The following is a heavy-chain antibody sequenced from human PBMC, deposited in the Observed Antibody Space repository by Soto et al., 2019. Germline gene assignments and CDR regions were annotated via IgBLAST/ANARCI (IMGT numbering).Heavy chain of an antibody. Sequence: PGGSLRLSCAASGFTFRSYGMSWVRQAPGKGLEWVSGISDSGGSTYFADSVEGRFTISRDNSKNTLYLQVNSLRGEDTAVYYCEKGVSSGGSPLDVWGQGTTVTVSS. D-gene: IGHD2-15*01. CDR2: ISDSGGST. J-gene: IGHJ6*02. V-gene: IGHV3-23*01. CDR3: EKGVSSGGSPLDV. CDR1: GFTFRSYG.